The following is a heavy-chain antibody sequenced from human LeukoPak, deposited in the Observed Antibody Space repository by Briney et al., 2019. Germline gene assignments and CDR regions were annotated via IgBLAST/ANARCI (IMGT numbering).Heavy chain of an antibody. Sequence: GGSLRLSCAASGFTFSSYAMDWVRQAPGKGLEWVAVVSYDGSIKYYADSVKGRFTISRDNSKNTLYLQMNSLRAEDTAVYYCARGLSNMVRGISPNFDHWGQGTLVSGSS. CDR2: VSYDGSIK. D-gene: IGHD3-10*01. J-gene: IGHJ4*02. V-gene: IGHV3-30-3*01. CDR3: ARGLSNMVRGISPNFDH. CDR1: GFTFSSYA.